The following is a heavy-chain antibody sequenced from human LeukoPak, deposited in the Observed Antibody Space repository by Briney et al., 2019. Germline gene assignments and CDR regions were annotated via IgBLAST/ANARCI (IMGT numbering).Heavy chain of an antibody. D-gene: IGHD1-1*01. Sequence: ASVKVSCKASGYSFTTYGMNWVPQAPGQGLEWMGWFNTYTGNPTYAQGFTGRFVFSMDTSASTAYLQISSLKAEDTAVYYCARGRATTGTSPPRDWGQGTLVTVSS. CDR3: ARGRATTGTSPPRD. CDR2: FNTYTGNP. V-gene: IGHV7-81*01. J-gene: IGHJ4*02. CDR1: GYSFTTYG.